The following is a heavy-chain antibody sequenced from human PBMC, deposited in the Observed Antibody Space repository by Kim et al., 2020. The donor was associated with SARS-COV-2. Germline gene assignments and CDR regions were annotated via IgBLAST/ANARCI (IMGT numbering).Heavy chain of an antibody. J-gene: IGHJ4*02. Sequence: RVTISVDTSKNQFSLKLSSVTAADTAVYYCARHVRWGIVVVPAAIGGIDYWGQGTLVTVSS. D-gene: IGHD2-2*01. V-gene: IGHV4-39*01. CDR3: ARHVRWGIVVVPAAIGGIDY.